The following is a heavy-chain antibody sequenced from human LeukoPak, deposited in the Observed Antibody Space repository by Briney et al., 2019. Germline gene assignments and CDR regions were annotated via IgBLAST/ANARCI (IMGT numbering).Heavy chain of an antibody. D-gene: IGHD3-10*01. CDR1: GYTFTGYY. J-gene: IGHJ4*02. CDR2: INPNSGGT. CDR3: ARAATMVRGVTKRTDFDY. V-gene: IGHV1-2*06. Sequence: ASVKVSCKASGYTFTGYYMHWVRQAPGQGLEWMGRINPNSGGTNYAQKFQGRVTMTRDTSISTAYMELSRLRSDDTAVYYCARAATMVRGVTKRTDFDYWGQGTLVTASS.